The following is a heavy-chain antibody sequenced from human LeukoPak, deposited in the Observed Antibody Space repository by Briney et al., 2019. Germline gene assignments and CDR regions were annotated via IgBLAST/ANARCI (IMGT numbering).Heavy chain of an antibody. D-gene: IGHD2-2*01. CDR2: IYYSGST. J-gene: IGHJ4*02. Sequence: KPSETLSLTCTVSGGSISSSSYYWGWIRQPPGKGLEWIGYIYYSGSTNYNPSLKSRVTISVDTSKNQFSLKLSSVTAADTAVYYCARVRRSTSPAFDYWGQGTLVAVSS. CDR1: GGSISSSSYY. CDR3: ARVRRSTSPAFDY. V-gene: IGHV4-61*05.